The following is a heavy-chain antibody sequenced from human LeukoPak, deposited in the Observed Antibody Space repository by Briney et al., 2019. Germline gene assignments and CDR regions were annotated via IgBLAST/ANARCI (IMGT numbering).Heavy chain of an antibody. J-gene: IGHJ5*02. Sequence: GSSVKVSCKASGGTFSSYAISWVRQAPGQGLEWRGGIIPIFGTANYAQKFQGRVTITTDESTSTAYMELSSLRSEDTAVYYCARGSVAVAGNWFDPWGQGTLVTVSS. CDR2: IIPIFGTA. V-gene: IGHV1-69*05. D-gene: IGHD6-19*01. CDR1: GGTFSSYA. CDR3: ARGSVAVAGNWFDP.